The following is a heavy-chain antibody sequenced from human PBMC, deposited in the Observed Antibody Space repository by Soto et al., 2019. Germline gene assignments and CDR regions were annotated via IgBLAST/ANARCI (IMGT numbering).Heavy chain of an antibody. Sequence: SETLSLTCNVSGGSINSYYWSWIRQPAGKGLEWIGRISSGGSATYNPSLKSRVTISVDTSKNQFSLRLTSVTAADTAVYFCARDAYPNWFDFWGQGTLVTVSS. CDR2: ISSGGSA. V-gene: IGHV4-4*07. CDR3: ARDAYPNWFDF. D-gene: IGHD2-8*01. CDR1: GGSINSYY. J-gene: IGHJ5*01.